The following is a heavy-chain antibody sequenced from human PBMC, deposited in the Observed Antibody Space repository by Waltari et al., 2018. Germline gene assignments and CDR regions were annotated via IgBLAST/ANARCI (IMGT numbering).Heavy chain of an antibody. CDR2: INPNSGGT. J-gene: IGHJ3*02. CDR1: GYTVTGSY. CDR3: ARARPAGIAAAGIPAPLDI. V-gene: IGHV1-2*06. D-gene: IGHD6-13*01. Sequence: QVQLVQSGAEVKTPGASVKVSCKASGYTVTGSYMHWVRQAPCHGLEWMGRINPNSGGTNYAQKFQGRVTMTRDTSISTAYMELSRLRSDDTAVYYCARARPAGIAAAGIPAPLDIWGQGTMVTVSS.